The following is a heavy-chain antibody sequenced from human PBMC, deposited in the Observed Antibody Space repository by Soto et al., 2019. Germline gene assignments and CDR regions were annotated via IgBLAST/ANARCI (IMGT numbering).Heavy chain of an antibody. CDR3: ARGEVVAATNWFDP. CDR1: GYTFTSYD. V-gene: IGHV1-8*01. CDR2: MNPNSGNT. Sequence: ASVKVSCKASGYTFTSYDINWVRQATGQGLEWMGWMNPNSGNTGYAQKFQGRVTMTRNTSISTAYMELSSLRSEDTAVYYCARGEVVAATNWFDPWGQGTLVTISS. J-gene: IGHJ5*02. D-gene: IGHD2-15*01.